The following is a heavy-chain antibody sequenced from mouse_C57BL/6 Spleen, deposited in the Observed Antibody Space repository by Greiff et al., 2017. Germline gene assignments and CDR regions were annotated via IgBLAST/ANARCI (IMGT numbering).Heavy chain of an antibody. J-gene: IGHJ2*01. CDR1: GFTFSSYT. Sequence: EVQVVESGGGLVKPGGSLKLSCAASGFTFSSYTMSWVRQTPEKRLEWVATISGGGGNTYYPDSVKGRFTISRDNAKNTLYLQMSSLRSEDTALYYCARQSYYLDYWGQGTTLTVSS. CDR2: ISGGGGNT. CDR3: ARQSYYLDY. V-gene: IGHV5-9*01.